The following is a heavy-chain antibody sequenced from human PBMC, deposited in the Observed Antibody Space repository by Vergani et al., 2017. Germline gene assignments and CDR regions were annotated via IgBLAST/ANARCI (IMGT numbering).Heavy chain of an antibody. D-gene: IGHD3-22*01. V-gene: IGHV4-59*05. CDR2: MDYNGRA. CDR1: GAPISYWC. CDR3: ARHVTQDYYNDSDYFDY. J-gene: IGHJ4*02. Sequence: QVQMQESGPGLVKTSETLSLTCSASGAPISYWCWSWLRQPAGKGLEWIGSMDYNGRAYYTPSLRRRVAISIDTSKMQFSLKLYSLTAADTAIYYCARHVTQDYYNDSDYFDYWGLGTLVTVSS.